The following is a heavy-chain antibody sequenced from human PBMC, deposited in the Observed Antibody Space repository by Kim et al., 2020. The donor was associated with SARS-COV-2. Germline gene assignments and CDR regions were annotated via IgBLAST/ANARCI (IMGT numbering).Heavy chain of an antibody. CDR2: ITGSGGNT. V-gene: IGHV3-23*01. Sequence: GGSLRLSCAASGFNFSSYAMSWVRQAPGKGLEWVSAITGSGGNTYYADSVKGRFTISRDNSKNTLYLQMNSLRAEDTALYYCAKDVGYCASTRCYRWGQGTLDTVSS. CDR1: GFNFSSYA. J-gene: IGHJ4*02. D-gene: IGHD2-2*03. CDR3: AKDVGYCASTRCYR.